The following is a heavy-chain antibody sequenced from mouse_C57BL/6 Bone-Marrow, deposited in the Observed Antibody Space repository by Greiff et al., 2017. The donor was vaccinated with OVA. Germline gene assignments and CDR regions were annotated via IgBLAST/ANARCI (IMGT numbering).Heavy chain of an antibody. Sequence: VQLQQSGPELVKPGASVKIPCKASGYTFTDYNMDWVKQSHGKSLEWIGDINPNNGGTIYNQKFKGKATLTVDKSSSTAYMELRSLTSEDTAVYYCATRREDWYFDVWGTGTTVTVSS. CDR3: ATRREDWYFDV. CDR1: GYTFTDYN. CDR2: INPNNGGT. V-gene: IGHV1-18*01. J-gene: IGHJ1*03.